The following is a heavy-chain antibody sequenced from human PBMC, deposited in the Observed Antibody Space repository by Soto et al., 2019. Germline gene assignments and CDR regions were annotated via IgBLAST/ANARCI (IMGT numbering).Heavy chain of an antibody. CDR3: ARDLRRWRVLTGYSFDP. J-gene: IGHJ5*02. Sequence: ASVKVSCKASGGTFSSYAISWVRQAPGQGLEWMGGIIPIFGTANYAQKFQGRVTITADESTSTAYMELSSLRSEDTAVYYCARDLRRWRVLTGYSFDPWGQGTLVTVSS. D-gene: IGHD3-9*01. CDR1: GGTFSSYA. V-gene: IGHV1-69*13. CDR2: IIPIFGTA.